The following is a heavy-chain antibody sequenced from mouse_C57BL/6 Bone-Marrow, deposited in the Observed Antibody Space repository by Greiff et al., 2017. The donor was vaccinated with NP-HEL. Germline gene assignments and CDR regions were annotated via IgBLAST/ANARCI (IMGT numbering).Heavy chain of an antibody. V-gene: IGHV2-6*01. CDR3: ARIYDGYYGFAY. CDR2: IWGVGST. Sequence: VKLVESGPGLVAPSQSLSITCTVSGFSLTSYGVDWVRQSPGKGLEWLGVIWGVGSTNYNSALKSRLSISKDNSKRQVFLKMNSLQTEETSMYYCARIYDGYYGFAYWGQGTLVTVSA. D-gene: IGHD2-3*01. J-gene: IGHJ3*01. CDR1: GFSLTSYG.